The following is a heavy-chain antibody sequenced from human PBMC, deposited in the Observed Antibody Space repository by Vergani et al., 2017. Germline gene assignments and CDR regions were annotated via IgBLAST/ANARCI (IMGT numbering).Heavy chain of an antibody. D-gene: IGHD4-11*01. J-gene: IGHJ6*03. CDR1: GGSFTSYH. CDR3: ARVNTETNGHLYYDYYMDV. Sequence: QVQLQQWGGGLLKPSETLSLTCVVNGGSFTSYHWTWIRQSPGEGLEWVGDIDHTGRPDYNPSLKSRLTVSVDKSRNQFSLTLNSVTATDTAIYFCARVNTETNGHLYYDYYMDVLGQGTAVTVS. CDR2: IDHTGRP. V-gene: IGHV4-34*01.